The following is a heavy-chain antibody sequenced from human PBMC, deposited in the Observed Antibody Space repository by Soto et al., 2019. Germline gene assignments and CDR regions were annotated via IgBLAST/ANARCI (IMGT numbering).Heavy chain of an antibody. CDR2: IYYNGTT. V-gene: IGHV4-28*01. Sequence: QVQLQESGPGLVKPADTLSLTCAVSAYSISSGNWWGWIRQPPGKGLEWIGSIYYNGTTYYNPSLKGRVTLSLDTSKNKFSLKVRSLTAVDTAVYYCARTFRYDFGSGSPFYAMSVWGQGTTVIVSS. CDR3: ARTFRYDFGSGSPFYAMSV. D-gene: IGHD3-3*01. CDR1: AYSISSGNW. J-gene: IGHJ6*02.